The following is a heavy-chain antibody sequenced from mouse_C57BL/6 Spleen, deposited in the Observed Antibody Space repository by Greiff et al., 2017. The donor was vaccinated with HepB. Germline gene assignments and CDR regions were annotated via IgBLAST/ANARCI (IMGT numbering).Heavy chain of an antibody. CDR3: ARSEPSYAMDY. Sequence: QVQLKQPGAELVRPGSSVKLSCKASGYTFTSYWMDWVKQRPGQGLEWIGNIYPSDSETHYNQKFKDKATLTVDKSSSTAYMQLSSLTSEDSAVYYCARSEPSYAMDYWGQGTSVTVSS. V-gene: IGHV1-61*01. CDR2: IYPSDSET. J-gene: IGHJ4*01. CDR1: GYTFTSYW.